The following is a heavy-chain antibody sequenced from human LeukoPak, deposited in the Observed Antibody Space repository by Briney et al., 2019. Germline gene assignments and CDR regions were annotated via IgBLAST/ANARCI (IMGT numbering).Heavy chain of an antibody. J-gene: IGHJ4*02. CDR1: GFTFSRYW. D-gene: IGHD3-10*01. Sequence: GGSLRLSCAASGFTFSRYWMTSVRQTPGKGLEWVPNIKPDGSVKYYVDSVKGRFTISRDNAKNSLYLQMNSLRAEDTALYYCARDRGGQWVELLLDSWGQGTLVTVSS. CDR2: IKPDGSVK. V-gene: IGHV3-7*05. CDR3: ARDRGGQWVELLLDS.